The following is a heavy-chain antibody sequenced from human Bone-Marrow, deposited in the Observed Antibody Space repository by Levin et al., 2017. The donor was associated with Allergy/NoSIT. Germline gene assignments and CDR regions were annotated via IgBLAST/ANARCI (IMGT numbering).Heavy chain of an antibody. J-gene: IGHJ3*02. CDR2: INHSGST. CDR3: ARGFRLTMVRGFDAFDI. Sequence: SQTLSLTCAVYGGSFSGYYWSWIRQPPGKGLEWIGEINHSGSTNYNPSLKSRVTISVDTSKNQFSLKLSSVTAADTAVYYCARGFRLTMVRGFDAFDIWGQGTMVTVSS. V-gene: IGHV4-34*01. D-gene: IGHD3-10*01. CDR1: GGSFSGYY.